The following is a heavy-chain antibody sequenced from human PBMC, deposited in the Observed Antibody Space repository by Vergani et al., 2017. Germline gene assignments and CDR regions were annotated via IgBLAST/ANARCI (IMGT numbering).Heavy chain of an antibody. CDR3: ARGTNYDILTGPGSFDI. Sequence: EVQLVESGGGLVQPGGSLRLSCAASGFTFSSYAMHWVRQAPGKGLEYVSAISSNGGSTYYADSVKGRFTISRDNSKNTLYLQMGSLRAEDMAVYYCARGTNYDILTGPGSFDIWGQGTMVTVSS. CDR2: ISSNGGST. D-gene: IGHD3-9*01. V-gene: IGHV3-64*07. J-gene: IGHJ3*02. CDR1: GFTFSSYA.